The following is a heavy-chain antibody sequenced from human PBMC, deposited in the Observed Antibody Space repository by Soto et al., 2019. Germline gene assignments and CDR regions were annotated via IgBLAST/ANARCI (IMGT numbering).Heavy chain of an antibody. J-gene: IGHJ6*02. D-gene: IGHD4-17*01. CDR3: ARDXXXXXXXYGFSMDV. Sequence: QVQLVESGGGVVQPGRSLRLSCAASGFTFSSYAMHWVRQAPGKGLEWVAVISYDGSNKYYADSVKGRFTISRDNSKXXXXXXXXXXXXXXXXXXXCARDXXXXXXXYGFSMDVWGQGTTVTVSS. CDR2: ISYDGSNK. CDR1: GFTFSSYA. V-gene: IGHV3-30-3*01.